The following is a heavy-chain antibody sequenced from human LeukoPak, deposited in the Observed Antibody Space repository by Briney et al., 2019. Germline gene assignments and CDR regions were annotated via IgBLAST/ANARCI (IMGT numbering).Heavy chain of an antibody. CDR1: GGTFSSYA. CDR2: IIPIFGTA. V-gene: IGHV1-69*01. D-gene: IGHD3-3*01. CDR3: ARGLRIFGVVTGFDY. J-gene: IGHJ4*02. Sequence: GASVKVSCKASGGTFSSYAISWVRQAPGQGLEWMGGIIPIFGTANYAQKFQGRVTITADESTSTAYMELSSLRSEDTAVYYCARGLRIFGVVTGFDYWGQGTLVTVSS.